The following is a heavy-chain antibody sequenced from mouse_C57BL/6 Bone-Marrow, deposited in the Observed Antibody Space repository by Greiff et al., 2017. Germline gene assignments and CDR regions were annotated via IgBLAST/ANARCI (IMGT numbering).Heavy chain of an antibody. D-gene: IGHD2-4*01. V-gene: IGHV5-6*01. CDR1: GFTFSSYG. Sequence: VKLVESGGDLVKPGGSLKLSCAASGFTFSSYGMSWVRQTPDKRLEWVATISSGGSYTYYPDSVKGRFTISRDNAKNTLYLQMSSLKSEDTAMYYCARQGDYDGDAMDYWGQGTSVTVSS. CDR2: ISSGGSYT. CDR3: ARQGDYDGDAMDY. J-gene: IGHJ4*01.